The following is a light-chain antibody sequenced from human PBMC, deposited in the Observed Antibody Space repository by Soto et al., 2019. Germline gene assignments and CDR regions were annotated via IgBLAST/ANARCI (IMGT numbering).Light chain of an antibody. J-gene: IGLJ2*01. CDR1: SSNMGNNY. V-gene: IGLV1-51*01. CDR3: GTWDSSLSAVV. Sequence: QSVLTQPPSVSAAPGQEVTISCSGSSSNMGNNYVSWYQQLPGTAPKLLIYDNNKRPSGIPDRFSGSKSGTSATLGITGLQTGDEADYYCGTWDSSLSAVVFGGGTKVTVL. CDR2: DNN.